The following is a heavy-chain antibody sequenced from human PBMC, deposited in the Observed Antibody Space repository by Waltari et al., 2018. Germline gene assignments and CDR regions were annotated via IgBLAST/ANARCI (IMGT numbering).Heavy chain of an antibody. Sequence: QVQLVQSGPEVTKPASSVKVSCTGSGYNSSIYGSDWVRQAPGQGLEWMGWSSPSNGNTNYAQQFQGRVTMTTDTSTTTAYMELTSLGPDDTAVYFCARLPGYSSGWYDSWGQGTLVTVSS. V-gene: IGHV1-18*01. CDR1: GYNSSIYG. CDR2: SSPSNGNT. CDR3: ARLPGYSSGWYDS. D-gene: IGHD6-19*01. J-gene: IGHJ5*01.